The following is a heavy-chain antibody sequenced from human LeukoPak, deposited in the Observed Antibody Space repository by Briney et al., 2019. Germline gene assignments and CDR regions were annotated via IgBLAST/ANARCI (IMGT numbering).Heavy chain of an antibody. D-gene: IGHD6-13*01. V-gene: IGHV4-59*01. Sequence: SETLSLTCTVSGGSISSYYWSWIRQPPGKGLEWIGYIYYNGTTKYNPSLKSRVTISVDTSKNQFSLRLCSVTAADAAVYYCARVAIAAAGDYFDYWGQGTLVTVSS. CDR1: GGSISSYY. CDR2: IYYNGTT. J-gene: IGHJ4*02. CDR3: ARVAIAAAGDYFDY.